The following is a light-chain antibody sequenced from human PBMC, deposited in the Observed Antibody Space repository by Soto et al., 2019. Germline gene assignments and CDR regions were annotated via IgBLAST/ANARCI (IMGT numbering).Light chain of an antibody. CDR1: QSVSSSY. Sequence: EIVLTQSPGTLSLSPGERATLSCRASQSVSSSYLAWYQQKPGQAPRLLIYGASSRATGIPDRFIGSGSGTDFTLTISRLEPEDFAVYYCQQYGSSSITFGPGTKVDIK. CDR3: QQYGSSSIT. J-gene: IGKJ3*01. CDR2: GAS. V-gene: IGKV3-20*01.